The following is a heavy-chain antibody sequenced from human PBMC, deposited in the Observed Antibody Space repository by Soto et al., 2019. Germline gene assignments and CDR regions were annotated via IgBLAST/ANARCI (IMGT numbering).Heavy chain of an antibody. J-gene: IGHJ4*02. CDR3: ARASRTTAFDY. CDR1: GFTFSSYD. D-gene: IGHD4-4*01. CDR2: IGTAGDT. V-gene: IGHV3-13*01. Sequence: GGSLRLSCAASGFTFSSYDMHWVRQATGKGLEWVSAIGTAGDTYYPGSVKGRFTISRENAKNSLYLQMNSLRAGDTAVYYCARASRTTAFDYWGQGTLVTVSS.